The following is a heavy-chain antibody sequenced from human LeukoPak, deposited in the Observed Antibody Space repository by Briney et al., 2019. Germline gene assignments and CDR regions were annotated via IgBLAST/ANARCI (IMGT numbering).Heavy chain of an antibody. V-gene: IGHV4-34*01. D-gene: IGHD2-15*01. CDR3: TRGRSSGSSGWYFDL. J-gene: IGHJ2*01. CDR1: SGSISSHC. Sequence: SATLSLTCTVSSGSISSHCWSWIRQPPVKGLELLGEINHSGSTNYNPSLKIRVTISVDTSKNQFSLKLSSVTAADTAVYHCTRGRSSGSSGWYFDLWGRGTLVTVSS. CDR2: INHSGST.